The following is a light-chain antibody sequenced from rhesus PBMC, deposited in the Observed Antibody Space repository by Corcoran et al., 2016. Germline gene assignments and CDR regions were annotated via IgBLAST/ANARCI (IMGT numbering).Light chain of an antibody. J-gene: IGKJ2*01. Sequence: DIQMTQSPSSLSASVGDTVTITCHASQGISKYLACYQQKPGKAPKLLIYDASTLQSGVPLRFSGRGSWTEFTLTISSLQPEDFATDYCQQHNSYPYSFGQGTKVEIK. CDR2: DAS. CDR1: QGISKY. CDR3: QQHNSYPYS. V-gene: IGKV1-25*01.